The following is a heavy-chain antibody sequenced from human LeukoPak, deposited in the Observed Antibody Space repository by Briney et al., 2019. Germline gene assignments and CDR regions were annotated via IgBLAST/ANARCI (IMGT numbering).Heavy chain of an antibody. CDR3: ARRSPNSGWPD. CDR2: IYYSGNT. Sequence: SETLSLTCTVSDDSISSSYYWGWIRQPPGKGLEWIANIYYSGNTYYNPSLKSRVTISVDTSKSQFSLNLNFVTAADTAVYYCARRSPNSGWPDWGQGPLVTVSS. D-gene: IGHD5-12*01. V-gene: IGHV4-39*01. CDR1: DDSISSSYY. J-gene: IGHJ4*02.